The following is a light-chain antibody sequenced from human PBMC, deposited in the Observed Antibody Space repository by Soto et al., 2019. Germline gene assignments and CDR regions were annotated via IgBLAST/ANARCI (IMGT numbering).Light chain of an antibody. Sequence: EIVLTQSPGTLSLSPGERASLSCRASQSVSGNLAWYQQKPGQAPRLLIYGASSRATGIPDRFSGSGSGTDFTLTISRLEPEDFAVYYCQQYGSSPITFGQGTRLEI. CDR2: GAS. V-gene: IGKV3-20*01. J-gene: IGKJ5*01. CDR1: QSVSGN. CDR3: QQYGSSPIT.